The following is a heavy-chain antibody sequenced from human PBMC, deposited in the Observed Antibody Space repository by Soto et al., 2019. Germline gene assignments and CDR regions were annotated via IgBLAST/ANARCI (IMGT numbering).Heavy chain of an antibody. CDR1: GYSFTSYW. D-gene: IGHD4-4*01. Sequence: GESLKISCNGSGYSFTSYWIGWVRQMPGKGLEWMGIIYPGDSDTRSSPSFQGQVTISADKSISTAYLQWSSLKASDTAMYYCARTSVNYYYYYGMDVWGQGTTVTVSS. V-gene: IGHV5-51*01. CDR2: IYPGDSDT. CDR3: ARTSVNYYYYYGMDV. J-gene: IGHJ6*02.